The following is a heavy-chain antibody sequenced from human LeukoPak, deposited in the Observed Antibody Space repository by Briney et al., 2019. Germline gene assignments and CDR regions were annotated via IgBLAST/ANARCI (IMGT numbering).Heavy chain of an antibody. V-gene: IGHV4-34*01. Sequence: SETLSLTCAVYGGSFSGYYWNWIRQPPGKGVEWIGEINHSGSTNYNPSLKSRVTISVDTSKNQFSLKLSSVTAADTAVYYCARRLLDWLSVYYYYYMDVWGKGTTVTISS. J-gene: IGHJ6*03. CDR3: ARRLLDWLSVYYYYYMDV. CDR2: INHSGST. D-gene: IGHD3-9*01. CDR1: GGSFSGYY.